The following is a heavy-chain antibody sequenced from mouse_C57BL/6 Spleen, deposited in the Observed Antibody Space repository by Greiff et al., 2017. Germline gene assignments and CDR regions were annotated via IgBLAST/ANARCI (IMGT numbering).Heavy chain of an antibody. D-gene: IGHD1-1*01. CDR1: GFTFSDYG. V-gene: IGHV5-17*01. CDR2: ISSGSSTI. CDR3: ARPRGSSHRGYFDV. Sequence: EVQLVESGGGLVKPGGSLKLSCAASGFTFSDYGMHWVRQAPEKGLEWVAYISSGSSTIYYADTVKGRFTISRDNAKNTLFLQMTSLRSEDTAMYYCARPRGSSHRGYFDVWGTGTTVTVSS. J-gene: IGHJ1*03.